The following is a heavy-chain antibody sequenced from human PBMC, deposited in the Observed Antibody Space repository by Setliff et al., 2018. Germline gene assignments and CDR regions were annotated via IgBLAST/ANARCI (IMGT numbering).Heavy chain of an antibody. CDR1: GFNVSTFS. D-gene: IGHD2-15*01. CDR2: ISDDGSNE. J-gene: IGHJ5*02. V-gene: IGHV3-30*03. CDR3: ARDQFRKSGGLYS. Sequence: PGGSLRLSCAVSGFNVSTFSMHWVRQAPVKGLEWVATISDDGSNEFYADSVKGRFTIFRDNSKNTLYLQMSSLRPDDTAMYYCARDQFRKSGGLYSWGQGTLVTVSS.